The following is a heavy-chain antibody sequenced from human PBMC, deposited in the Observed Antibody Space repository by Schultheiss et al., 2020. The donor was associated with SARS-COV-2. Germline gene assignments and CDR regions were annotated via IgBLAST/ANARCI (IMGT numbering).Heavy chain of an antibody. Sequence: SETLSLTCAVSGGSISSSNWWSWVRQPPGKGLEWIGEIYHSGSTNYNPSLKSRVTISVDKSKNQFSLKLGSVTAADTAVYYCARATRIAVAGRRYYYGMDVWGQGTTVTVSS. CDR1: GGSISSSNW. V-gene: IGHV4-4*02. D-gene: IGHD6-19*01. CDR3: ARATRIAVAGRRYYYGMDV. J-gene: IGHJ6*02. CDR2: IYHSGST.